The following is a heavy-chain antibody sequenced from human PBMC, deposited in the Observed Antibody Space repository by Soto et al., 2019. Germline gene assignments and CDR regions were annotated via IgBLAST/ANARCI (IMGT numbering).Heavy chain of an antibody. CDR1: GFTFGDFA. J-gene: IGHJ2*01. D-gene: IGHD2-8*01. Sequence: EVQLLESGGDLVQPGGSRRLSCAASGFTFGDFAMNWVRQAPGKGLEWVSGITGGGDYTFYTDSVKGRFTISRVQSKNTVYLQMNSLRAEDTALYYCVKKIAGTTTNGAYWYFDLWGRGTLVTVSS. CDR3: VKKIAGTTTNGAYWYFDL. V-gene: IGHV3-23*01. CDR2: ITGGGDYT.